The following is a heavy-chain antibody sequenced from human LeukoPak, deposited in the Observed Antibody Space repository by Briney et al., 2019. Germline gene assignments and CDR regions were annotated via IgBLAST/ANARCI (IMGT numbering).Heavy chain of an antibody. D-gene: IGHD3-3*01. CDR2: ISYDGSNK. V-gene: IGHV3-30*18. CDR1: GFTFSSYG. CDR3: AKDSPNYDFWSGYYID. J-gene: IGHJ4*02. Sequence: GGSLRLSCAASGFTFSSYGMHWVRQAPGKGLEWVAVISYDGSNKYYADSVKGRFTISRDNSKNTLYLQMNSLRAEDTAVYYCAKDSPNYDFWSGYYIDWGQGTLVTVSS.